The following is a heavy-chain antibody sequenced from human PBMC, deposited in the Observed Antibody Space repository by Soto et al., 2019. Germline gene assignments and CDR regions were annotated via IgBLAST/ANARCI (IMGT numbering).Heavy chain of an antibody. J-gene: IGHJ6*02. CDR1: RFIFSNYA. Sequence: QVQLVESGGGVVQPGRSLRLSCTASRFIFSNYAMHWVRQAPGKGLEWVAIISYDGSNKYYADSVKGRFTISRGNSKSTLYLQMSNLRPEDTAVYYCARGRCSGGSCYLAYYYYGMDVWGQGTTVTVSS. CDR3: ARGRCSGGSCYLAYYYYGMDV. D-gene: IGHD2-15*01. CDR2: ISYDGSNK. V-gene: IGHV3-30-3*01.